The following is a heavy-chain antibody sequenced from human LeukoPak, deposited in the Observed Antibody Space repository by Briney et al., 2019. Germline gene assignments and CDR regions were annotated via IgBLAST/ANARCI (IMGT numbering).Heavy chain of an antibody. J-gene: IGHJ5*02. Sequence: ASVKVSCKASGYTFTGYYMHRVRQAPGQGLEWMGWINPNSGGTNYAQKFQGRVTMTRDTSISTAYMELSRQRSDDTAVYYCAGDERFGELSGWFDPWGQGTLVTVSS. CDR2: INPNSGGT. D-gene: IGHD3-10*01. V-gene: IGHV1-2*02. CDR3: AGDERFGELSGWFDP. CDR1: GYTFTGYY.